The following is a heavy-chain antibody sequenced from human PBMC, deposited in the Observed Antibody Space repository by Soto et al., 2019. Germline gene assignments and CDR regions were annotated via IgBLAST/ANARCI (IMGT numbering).Heavy chain of an antibody. CDR1: GGSISSSSYY. CDR2: IYYSGST. D-gene: IGHD5-12*01. Sequence: SETLSLTCTVSGGSISSSSYYWGWIRQPPGRGLEWIGSIYYSGSTYYNPSLKSRVTISVDTSKNQFSLKLSSVTAAGTAVYYCARQGRDGYNYLGLDYYYYYGMDGWGQGTTVTVAS. J-gene: IGHJ6*02. CDR3: ARQGRDGYNYLGLDYYYYYGMDG. V-gene: IGHV4-39*01.